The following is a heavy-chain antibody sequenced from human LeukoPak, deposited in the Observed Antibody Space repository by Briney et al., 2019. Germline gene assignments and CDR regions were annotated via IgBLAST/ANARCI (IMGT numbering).Heavy chain of an antibody. CDR3: ARTRGYSGYDLTYYYYGMDV. V-gene: IGHV1-8*01. CDR2: MNPNSGNT. D-gene: IGHD5-12*01. CDR1: GYTFTSYD. J-gene: IGHJ6*02. Sequence: APVKVSCKASGYTFTSYDINWVRQATGQGLEWMGWMNPNSGNTGYAQEFQGRVTMTRNTSISTAYMELSSLRSEDTAVYYCARTRGYSGYDLTYYYYGMDVWGQGTTVTVSS.